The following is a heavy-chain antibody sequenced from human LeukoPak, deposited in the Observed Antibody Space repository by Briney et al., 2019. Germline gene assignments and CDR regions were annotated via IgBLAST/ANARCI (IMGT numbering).Heavy chain of an antibody. J-gene: IGHJ3*02. CDR3: ARRMITFGGVIDNDAFDI. D-gene: IGHD3-16*02. CDR2: IYYSGST. Sequence: SETLSLTCTVSGGSISSYYWSWIRQPPGKGLEWIGYIYYSGSTYYNPSLKSRVTISVDTSKNQFSLKLSSVTAADTAVYYCARRMITFGGVIDNDAFDIWGQGTMVTVSS. V-gene: IGHV4-59*12. CDR1: GGSISSYY.